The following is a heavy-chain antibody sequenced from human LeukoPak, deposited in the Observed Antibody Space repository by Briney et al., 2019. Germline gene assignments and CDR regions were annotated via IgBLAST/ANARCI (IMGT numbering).Heavy chain of an antibody. CDR1: GFTFSSYW. D-gene: IGHD3-10*01. CDR3: ARGYYGSGSYYPDY. Sequence: GGSLRLSCAASGFTFSSYWMHWVRQAPGKGLVWVSRTNSDGSSTSYADSVKGRFTISRDNAKNTLYLQMNSLRAEDTAVYYCARGYYGSGSYYPDYWGQGTLVTVSS. CDR2: TNSDGSST. J-gene: IGHJ4*02. V-gene: IGHV3-74*01.